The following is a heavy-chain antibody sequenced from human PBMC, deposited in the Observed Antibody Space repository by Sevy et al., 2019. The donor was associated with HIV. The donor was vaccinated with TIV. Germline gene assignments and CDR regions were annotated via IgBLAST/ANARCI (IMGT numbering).Heavy chain of an antibody. CDR3: ARAWGYCSSTSCYNIPYFDY. CDR2: MIAYNGNT. CDR1: GYTFTSYG. Sequence: ASVKVSCKASGYTFTSYGISWVRQAPGQGLEWMGWMIAYNGNTNCAQKLQGRVTMTTDTSTSTAYMELRSLRSDDTAVYYCARAWGYCSSTSCYNIPYFDYWGQGTLVTVSS. J-gene: IGHJ4*02. D-gene: IGHD2-2*01. V-gene: IGHV1-18*01.